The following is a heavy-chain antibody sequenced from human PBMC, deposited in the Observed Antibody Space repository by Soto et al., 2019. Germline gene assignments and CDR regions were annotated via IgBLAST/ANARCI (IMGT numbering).Heavy chain of an antibody. D-gene: IGHD3-3*01. CDR1: GYAFSSYG. Sequence: ASVKVSCKASGYAFSSYGVSWVRQAPGQGLEWMGWISVYNGNTYYAQKFQGRVTMTTDTSTSTAYMDLGSLRSDDAAVYYCARGDGRKIFGVMTPYYFDYWGQGTLVTVSS. V-gene: IGHV1-18*01. CDR3: ARGDGRKIFGVMTPYYFDY. J-gene: IGHJ4*02. CDR2: ISVYNGNT.